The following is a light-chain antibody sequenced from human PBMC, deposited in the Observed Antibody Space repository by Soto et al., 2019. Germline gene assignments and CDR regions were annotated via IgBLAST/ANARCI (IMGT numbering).Light chain of an antibody. CDR3: QQYGSSPLT. CDR1: QSGSSNS. CDR2: GAS. Sequence: EIVLTQSPGTLSLSPGEGDTLSCRARQSGSSNSLDWYQQKPDQAPRLLIYGASTRATGIPDRFSGSGSRTDFTLTINRLEPDDFAVYSCQQYGSSPLTVGGGTKVEIK. V-gene: IGKV3-20*01. J-gene: IGKJ4*01.